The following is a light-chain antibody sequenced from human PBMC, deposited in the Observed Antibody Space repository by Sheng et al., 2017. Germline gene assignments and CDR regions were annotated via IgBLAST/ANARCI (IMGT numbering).Light chain of an antibody. V-gene: IGKV1-39*01. CDR1: QSISSY. CDR3: QQVNSYPVT. Sequence: IQMTQSPSSLSASVGDRVIITCRASQSISSYLNWYQQKPGKAPKLLIYAASSLQSGVPSRFSGSGSGTDFTLTISSLQPEDFATYYCQQVNSYPVTFGGGTKVEIK. CDR2: AAS. J-gene: IGKJ4*01.